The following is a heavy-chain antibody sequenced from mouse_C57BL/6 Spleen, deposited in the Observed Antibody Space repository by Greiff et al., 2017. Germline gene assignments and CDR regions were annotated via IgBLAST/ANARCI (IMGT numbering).Heavy chain of an antibody. CDR1: GYTFTDYY. D-gene: IGHD2-4*01. V-gene: IGHV1-19*01. Sequence: VQLQQSGPVLVKPGASVKMSCKASGYTFTDYYMNWVKQSHGKSLEWIGVINPYNGGTSYNQKFKGKATLTVDKSSSTAYMVLNSLTSEDSAVYYCAGDYDGKAMDYWGQGTSVTVSS. CDR3: AGDYDGKAMDY. J-gene: IGHJ4*01. CDR2: INPYNGGT.